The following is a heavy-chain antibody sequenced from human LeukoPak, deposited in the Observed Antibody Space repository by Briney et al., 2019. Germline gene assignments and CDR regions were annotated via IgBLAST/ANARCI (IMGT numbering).Heavy chain of an antibody. V-gene: IGHV3-7*01. CDR1: GFTFSSYW. J-gene: IGHJ5*02. CDR2: IKQDGSEI. Sequence: SGGSLRLSCAASGFTFSSYWMSWVRQAPGKGLEWVANIKQDGSEIYYVDSVKGRFTISRDNAKNSLYLQMNSLRAEDTAVYYCARGSSGWYEVHWFDPWGQGTLVTVSS. CDR3: ARGSSGWYEVHWFDP. D-gene: IGHD6-19*01.